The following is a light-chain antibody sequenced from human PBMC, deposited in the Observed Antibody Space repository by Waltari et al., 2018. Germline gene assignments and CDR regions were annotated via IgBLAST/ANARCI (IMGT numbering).Light chain of an antibody. Sequence: DIQMTQSPSSLSASVGDSVTITCRASQTISTYCNWYPQTAGKAPKLLIYAASALQSGVPSRFRGSGSGTDFTLTITSLQPEDFATYYCHQSHTVPHTFGQGTKLEIK. CDR1: QTISTY. J-gene: IGKJ2*01. V-gene: IGKV1-39*01. CDR2: AAS. CDR3: HQSHTVPHT.